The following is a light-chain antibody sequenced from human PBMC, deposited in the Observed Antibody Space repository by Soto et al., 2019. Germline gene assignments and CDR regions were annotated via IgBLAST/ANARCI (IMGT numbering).Light chain of an antibody. Sequence: QSVLTQPASVSGSPGQSITISCTGTSSDVGGYNYVSWYQQHPGKAPKLMIYDVSNRPSGVSNRFSGSKSGNTASLTISGLQAEYEADYYCSSYTSSSIVVFGGGTQLTVL. CDR2: DVS. V-gene: IGLV2-14*01. CDR1: SSDVGGYNY. J-gene: IGLJ2*01. CDR3: SSYTSSSIVV.